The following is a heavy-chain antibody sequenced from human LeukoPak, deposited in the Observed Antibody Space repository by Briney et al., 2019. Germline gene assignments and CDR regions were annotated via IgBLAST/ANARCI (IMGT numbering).Heavy chain of an antibody. CDR3: AKIGAANTADMYFDV. Sequence: QTGGSLTLSCAASGVTFSNYFMTWVRQAPGKGLEWVSSIRGEGTDTYYADSVKGRFTVSRDNSKNTLFLQMNSLRAEDTAIYYCAKIGAANTADMYFDVWGQGTLVTVSS. CDR1: GVTFSNYF. J-gene: IGHJ4*02. V-gene: IGHV3-23*01. D-gene: IGHD2-15*01. CDR2: IRGEGTDT.